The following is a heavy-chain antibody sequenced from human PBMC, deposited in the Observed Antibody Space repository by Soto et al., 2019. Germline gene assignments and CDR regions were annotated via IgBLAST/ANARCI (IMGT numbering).Heavy chain of an antibody. J-gene: IGHJ4*02. D-gene: IGHD3-22*01. CDR1: GFTFSNAW. Sequence: GSLRLSCAASGFTFSNAWMNWVRQAPGKGLEWVGRIKSKTDGGTTDYAEPVKGRFTISRDDSKNTLYLQMNSLKTEDTAVNYWTTAGPDSSGYYYGDFDYWGQGTLVTVSS. CDR2: IKSKTDGGTT. CDR3: TTAGPDSSGYYYGDFDY. V-gene: IGHV3-15*07.